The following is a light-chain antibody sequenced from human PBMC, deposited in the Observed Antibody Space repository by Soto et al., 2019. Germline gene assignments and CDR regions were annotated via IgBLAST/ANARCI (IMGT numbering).Light chain of an antibody. V-gene: IGLV1-40*01. J-gene: IGLJ1*01. Sequence: QSVLTQPPSVSGAPGQRVTISCTGSSSNIGAGYDVHWYQQLPGTAPKLLIYDNNRRPSGVPDRFSGSKSGTSASLAISGLQSEDEADYFCAAWDTTLNGFVFGTGTKLTVL. CDR3: AAWDTTLNGFV. CDR1: SSNIGAGYD. CDR2: DNN.